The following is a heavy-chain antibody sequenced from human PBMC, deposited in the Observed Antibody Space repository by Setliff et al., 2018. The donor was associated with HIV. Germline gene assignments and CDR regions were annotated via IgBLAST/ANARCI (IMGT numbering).Heavy chain of an antibody. D-gene: IGHD5-18*01. Sequence: SETLPLTCAVSGYSISSGYYWGWIRQPPGKGLEWIGSIHHSGSTYNNPSLKSRVTISVDTSKNQFSLKLTSVTAADTAVYYCARTLRAAAMGYFGYWGQGTLVTVS. CDR3: ARTLRAAAMGYFGY. V-gene: IGHV4-38-2*01. CDR1: GYSISSGYY. CDR2: IHHSGST. J-gene: IGHJ4*02.